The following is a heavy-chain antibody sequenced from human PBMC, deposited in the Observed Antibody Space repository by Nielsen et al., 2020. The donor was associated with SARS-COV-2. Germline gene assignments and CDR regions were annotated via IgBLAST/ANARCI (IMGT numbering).Heavy chain of an antibody. V-gene: IGHV4-39*07. CDR2: INHSGST. D-gene: IGHD5-18*01. Sequence: SETLSLTCIVSGGSISTGSHYWSWIRQPPGKGLEWIGEINHSGSTNYNPSLKSRVTISVDTSKNQFSLKLSSVTAADTAVYYCARSYSYGLHDAFDIWGQGTMVTVSS. CDR3: ARSYSYGLHDAFDI. CDR1: GGSISTGSHY. J-gene: IGHJ3*02.